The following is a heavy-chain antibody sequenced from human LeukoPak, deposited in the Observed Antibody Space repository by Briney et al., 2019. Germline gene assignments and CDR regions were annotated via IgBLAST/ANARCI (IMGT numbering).Heavy chain of an antibody. CDR3: ARVPPSITGTSNWFDP. Sequence: KVSCKAPGGTFSSYAISWVRQAPGQGLEWMGGIIPIFGTANYAQKFQGRVTITADESTSTAYMELSSLRSEDTAVYYCARVPPSITGTSNWFDPWGQGTLVTVSS. CDR2: IIPIFGTA. D-gene: IGHD1-7*01. V-gene: IGHV1-69*01. J-gene: IGHJ5*02. CDR1: GGTFSSYA.